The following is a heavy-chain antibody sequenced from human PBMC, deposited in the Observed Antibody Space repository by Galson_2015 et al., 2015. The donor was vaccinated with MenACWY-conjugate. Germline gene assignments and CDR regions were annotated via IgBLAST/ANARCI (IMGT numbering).Heavy chain of an antibody. Sequence: SLRLSCAASGFTFRQYAMSWVRQAPGTGLEWVAIISDSGAATHYIDSVKGRFTISRDNSKNTLYLQMSRLGAEDTALCYCAKDFYIDFWGKGTTVSVSS. V-gene: IGHV3-23*01. CDR2: ISDSGAAT. J-gene: IGHJ6*03. CDR3: AKDFYIDF. CDR1: GFTFRQYA.